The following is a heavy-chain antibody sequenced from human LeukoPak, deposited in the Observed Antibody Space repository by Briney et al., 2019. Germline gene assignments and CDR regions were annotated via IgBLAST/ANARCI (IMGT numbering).Heavy chain of an antibody. CDR1: GGTFSNYA. CDR3: ARGWLAETTVVTPYNY. D-gene: IGHD4-23*01. CDR2: IIPMFGKA. V-gene: IGHV1-69*13. J-gene: IGHJ4*02. Sequence: GASVKVSCKASGGTFSNYAINWVRQPPGQGLEWMGGIIPMFGKANYAQKFQGRVTITADESTRTAYMELSSLRSEDTAVYYCARGWLAETTVVTPYNYWGRGTLVSVSS.